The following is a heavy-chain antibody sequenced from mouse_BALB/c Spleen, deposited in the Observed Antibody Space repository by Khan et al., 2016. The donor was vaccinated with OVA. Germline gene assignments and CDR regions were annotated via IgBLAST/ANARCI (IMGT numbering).Heavy chain of an antibody. Sequence: QVQLQQSGPELVRPGVSVKISCKGSGYTFTDYAMYWVKQSHAESLEWIGLISTYSGNTNYNQKFKGKATMTVDKSSTTAYMELDRLTTEDSAIYSCARPAYDGYYDYWGQGTTLTVSS. CDR2: ISTYSGNT. D-gene: IGHD2-3*01. CDR3: ARPAYDGYYDY. V-gene: IGHV1S137*01. CDR1: GYTFTDYA. J-gene: IGHJ2*01.